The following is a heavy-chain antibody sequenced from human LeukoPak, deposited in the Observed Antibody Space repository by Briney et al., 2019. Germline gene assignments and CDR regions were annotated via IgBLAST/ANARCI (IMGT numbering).Heavy chain of an antibody. Sequence: ASVKVSCKASGYTFTGYYMHWVRQAPGQGLGWMGWINPNSGGTNYAQKFQGRVTMTRDTSISTAYMELSRLRSDDTAVYYCARAGITVTTTPYYDYYYMDVWGKGTTATVS. D-gene: IGHD4-17*01. CDR3: ARAGITVTTTPYYDYYYMDV. CDR1: GYTFTGYY. CDR2: INPNSGGT. V-gene: IGHV1-2*02. J-gene: IGHJ6*03.